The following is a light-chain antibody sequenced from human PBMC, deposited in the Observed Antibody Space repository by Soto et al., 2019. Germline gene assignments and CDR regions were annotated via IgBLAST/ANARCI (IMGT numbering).Light chain of an antibody. CDR3: SSYTGSSTYVV. V-gene: IGLV2-14*01. J-gene: IGLJ2*01. Sequence: QSVLTQPASVSGSPGQSITISCTGTSSDVGGYNYVSWYQQQPGKAPKLMIYDVSNRPSGVSNRFSGSKSANTASLTISGLQAEDEADYYCSSYTGSSTYVVFGGGTKLTV. CDR1: SSDVGGYNY. CDR2: DVS.